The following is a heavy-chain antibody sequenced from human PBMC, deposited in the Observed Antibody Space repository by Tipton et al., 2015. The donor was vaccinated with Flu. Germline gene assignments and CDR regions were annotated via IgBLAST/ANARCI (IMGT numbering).Heavy chain of an antibody. D-gene: IGHD2-15*01. CDR3: ASHPPPRISVPAPIDN. Sequence: TLSLTCTVSGVSITTTSYHWGWVRQPPGKGLEWIASLSYRDSTFYKSSLKSRVTISVDASKNQSSLKVSSVTAADTAVYFCASHPPPRISVPAPIDNWGQGTLVTVSS. V-gene: IGHV4-39*01. CDR2: LSYRDST. J-gene: IGHJ4*02. CDR1: GVSITTTSYH.